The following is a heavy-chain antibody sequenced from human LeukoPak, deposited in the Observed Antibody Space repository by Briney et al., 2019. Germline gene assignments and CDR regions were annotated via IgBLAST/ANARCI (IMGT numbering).Heavy chain of an antibody. V-gene: IGHV3-30-3*01. D-gene: IGHD5-24*01. CDR3: ARNLREMATIVGFDY. J-gene: IGHJ4*02. CDR2: ISYDGSNK. CDR1: GFTFSSYA. Sequence: GGSLRLSCAASGFTFSSYAMHWVRQAPGKGLEWVAVISYDGSNKYYADSVKGRFTISRDNSKNTLYLQMNSLRAEDTAVYYCARNLREMATIVGFDYWGQGTLVTVSS.